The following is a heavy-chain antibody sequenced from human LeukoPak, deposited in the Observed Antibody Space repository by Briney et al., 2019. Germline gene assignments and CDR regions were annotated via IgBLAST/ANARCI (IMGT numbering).Heavy chain of an antibody. D-gene: IGHD6-13*01. CDR2: IYTSGST. V-gene: IGHV4-4*07. CDR3: ARGLENSWYTTGALAAY. CDR1: GGSISSYY. J-gene: IGHJ4*02. Sequence: PSETLSLTCTVSGGSISSYYWSWIRQPAGKGLEWIGRIYTSGSTNYNPSLKSRVTISVDKSKNQFSLKLSSVTAADTAVYFCARGLENSWYTTGALAAYWGQGTLVTVSS.